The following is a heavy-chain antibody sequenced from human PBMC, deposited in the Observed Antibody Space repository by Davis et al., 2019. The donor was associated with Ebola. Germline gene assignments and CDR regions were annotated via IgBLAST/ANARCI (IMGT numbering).Heavy chain of an antibody. V-gene: IGHV3-23*01. CDR2: ISGSGGST. D-gene: IGHD6-13*01. CDR1: GFTFSSYA. CDR3: AKDPLQQLVYYYYYGMDV. Sequence: PGGSLRLSCAASGFTFSSYAMSWVRQAPGKGLEWVSAISGSGGSTYYADSVKGRFTISRDNSKNTLYLQMNSLRAEDTAVYYCAKDPLQQLVYYYYYGMDVWGQGTTVTVSS. J-gene: IGHJ6*02.